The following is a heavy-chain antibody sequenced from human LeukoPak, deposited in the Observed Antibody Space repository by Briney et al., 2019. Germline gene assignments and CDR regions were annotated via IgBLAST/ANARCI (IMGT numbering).Heavy chain of an antibody. D-gene: IGHD6-13*01. Sequence: ASVKVSCKASGYIFSDYYMHWVRQAPGQGLEWLGWINSKSGAADYAQQFRGRVTMTRDTSINTDYMEMKRVTSDDTAVYYCARGAEAETSPLDFWGQGTLVIVS. CDR2: INSKSGAA. V-gene: IGHV1-2*02. CDR1: GYIFSDYY. CDR3: ARGAEAETSPLDF. J-gene: IGHJ4*02.